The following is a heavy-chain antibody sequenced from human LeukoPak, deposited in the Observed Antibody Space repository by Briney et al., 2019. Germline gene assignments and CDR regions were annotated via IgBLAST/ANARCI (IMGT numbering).Heavy chain of an antibody. D-gene: IGHD5-24*01. CDR2: ISDSGGST. CDR1: GFTFSSYG. Sequence: GGSLRLSCAASGFTFSSYGMSWVRQAPGKGLEWVSGISDSGGSTYYADSAKGRFTIFRDISKNTLYLQVNSLRAEDTAVYYCAKGHERWLRQFFYYYMDVWGKGTTVTVSS. V-gene: IGHV3-23*01. CDR3: AKGHERWLRQFFYYYMDV. J-gene: IGHJ6*03.